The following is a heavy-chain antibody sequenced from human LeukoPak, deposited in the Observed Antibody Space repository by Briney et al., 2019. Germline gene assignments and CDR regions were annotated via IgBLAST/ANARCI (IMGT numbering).Heavy chain of an antibody. Sequence: SETLSLTCTVSGGSISSHYWSWIRQPPGKGLEWIGRIYTSGSTNYNPSLKSRVTMSVDTSKNQFSLKLSSVTAADTAVYYCARDFGGYSGVRFDPWGQGTLVTVSS. CDR1: GGSISSHY. CDR3: ARDFGGYSGVRFDP. CDR2: IYTSGST. V-gene: IGHV4-4*07. D-gene: IGHD3-10*01. J-gene: IGHJ5*02.